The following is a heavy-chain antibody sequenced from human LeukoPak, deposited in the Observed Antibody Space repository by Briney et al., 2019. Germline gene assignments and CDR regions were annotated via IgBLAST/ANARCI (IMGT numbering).Heavy chain of an antibody. D-gene: IGHD6-13*01. CDR2: INSDGSST. Sequence: GGSLRLSCAAAGFTFSTHWMHWVRQAPGKGLVWVSRINSDGSSTRYADSVKGRFTISRDNANNTLYLQMNSLRAEDTAVYYCARSPRFSIGATGTFDCWGQGALVTVSS. J-gene: IGHJ4*02. CDR3: ARSPRFSIGATGTFDC. V-gene: IGHV3-74*01. CDR1: GFTFSTHW.